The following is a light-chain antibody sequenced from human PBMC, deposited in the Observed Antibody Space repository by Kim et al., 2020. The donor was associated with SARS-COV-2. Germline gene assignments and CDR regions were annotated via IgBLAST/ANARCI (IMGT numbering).Light chain of an antibody. CDR3: QSYDSNTHWV. Sequence: KPVTISSTTTGGNLAREYVQWYQLRSGSVPTTGIFEDNQRPSGVSDRFSGSIDSSSNSAFLTISGLKADDEADYYCQSYDSNTHWVFGGGTQLTVL. CDR1: GGNLAREY. V-gene: IGLV6-57*02. J-gene: IGLJ3*02. CDR2: EDN.